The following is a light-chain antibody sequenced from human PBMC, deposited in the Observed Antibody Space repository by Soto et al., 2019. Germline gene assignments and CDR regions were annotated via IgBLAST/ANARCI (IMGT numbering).Light chain of an antibody. V-gene: IGKV3-11*01. CDR3: QQRVNWPRT. Sequence: EIVLTQSPASLALSPGERATLSCRASQSVNSYLAWYQHKAGQAPRLLIYDASKRATGIPARFSGSGSGTDFTLTISSLEADDFALYYCQQRVNWPRTFGQGTKLEI. CDR2: DAS. J-gene: IGKJ1*01. CDR1: QSVNSY.